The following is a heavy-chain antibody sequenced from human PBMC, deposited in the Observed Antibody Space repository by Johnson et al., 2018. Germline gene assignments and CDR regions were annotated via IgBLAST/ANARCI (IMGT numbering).Heavy chain of an antibody. D-gene: IGHD2-15*01. CDR1: GFTFDGFA. V-gene: IGHV3-9*01. CDR3: AKDIAPFGRGTVVAVGNLYFDP. Sequence: VQLVESGGGLVQPGRSLRLSCEASGFTFDGFAMHWVRQAPGKGLEWVSAISWNGNNIAYADSVMGRFTITRDDAKTSLFLLMTSLRIDDTAVYYCAKDIAPFGRGTVVAVGNLYFDPLGRGTLVTVSS. J-gene: IGHJ2*01. CDR2: ISWNGNNI.